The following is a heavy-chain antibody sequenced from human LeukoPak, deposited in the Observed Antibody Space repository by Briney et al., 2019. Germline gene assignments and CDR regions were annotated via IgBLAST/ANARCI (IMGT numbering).Heavy chain of an antibody. CDR3: ARRARLGSNWFDP. D-gene: IGHD3-10*01. J-gene: IGHJ5*02. Sequence: TGGSLRLSCAASGFTFSAYRMNWVRQAPGKGLEWIGEINHSGNTNYNPSLKSRVTISVDTSKNQFSLKLSSVTAADTAVYYCARRARLGSNWFDPWGQGTLVTVSS. V-gene: IGHV4-34*01. CDR2: INHSGNT. CDR1: GFTFSAYR.